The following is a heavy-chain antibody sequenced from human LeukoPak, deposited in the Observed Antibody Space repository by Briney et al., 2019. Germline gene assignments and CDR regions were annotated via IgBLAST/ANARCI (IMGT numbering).Heavy chain of an antibody. J-gene: IGHJ4*02. Sequence: SETLSLICTVSGGSISSYYWSWIRQPPGKGLEWIGYIYYSGSTNYNPSLKSRVTISVDTSKNQFSLKLSSVTAADTAVYYCARRPAGTYGALDYWGQGTLVTVSS. D-gene: IGHD6-19*01. CDR1: GGSISSYY. CDR2: IYYSGST. V-gene: IGHV4-59*08. CDR3: ARRPAGTYGALDY.